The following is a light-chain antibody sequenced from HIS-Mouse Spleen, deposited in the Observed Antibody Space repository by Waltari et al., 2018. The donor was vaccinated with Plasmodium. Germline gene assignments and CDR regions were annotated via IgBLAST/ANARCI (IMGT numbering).Light chain of an antibody. J-gene: IGKJ3*01. CDR1: QSVSSN. V-gene: IGKV3-15*01. CDR2: GAS. Sequence: EIVMTQSPATLSVSPGESATLSCRASQSVSSNLAWYQQKPGQAPRLLIYGASTRATGITARFSGSGSGTEFTLTISSLQSEDFAVYYCQQYNNWSFTFGPGTKVDIK. CDR3: QQYNNWSFT.